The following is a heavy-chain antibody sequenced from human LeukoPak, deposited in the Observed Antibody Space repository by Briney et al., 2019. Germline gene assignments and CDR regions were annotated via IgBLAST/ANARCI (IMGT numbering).Heavy chain of an antibody. CDR1: GYSFTNYW. V-gene: IGHV5-51*07. CDR3: ARQRYCSGGSCYPIYYFDY. J-gene: IGHJ4*02. D-gene: IGHD2-15*01. CDR2: IYPGDSDT. Sequence: GESLKISCKGSGYSFTNYWIGWVHQMPGKGLEWIGIIYPGDSDTRYSPSFQGQVTISADKSISTAYLQWNSLKASDTAMYYCARQRYCSGGSCYPIYYFDYWGQGILVTVSS.